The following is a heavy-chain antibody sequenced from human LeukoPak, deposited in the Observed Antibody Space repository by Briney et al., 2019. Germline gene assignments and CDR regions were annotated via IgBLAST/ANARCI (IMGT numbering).Heavy chain of an antibody. CDR3: ARDWLHYYDSSGYFDY. Sequence: SETLSLTCTVSGYSISSGYYWSWIRQPAGKGLEWIGRIYTSGSTNYNPSLKSRVTMSVDTSKNQFSLKLSSVTAADTAVYYCARDWLHYYDSSGYFDYWGQGTLVTVSS. V-gene: IGHV4-4*07. CDR2: IYTSGST. D-gene: IGHD3-22*01. CDR1: GYSISSGYY. J-gene: IGHJ4*02.